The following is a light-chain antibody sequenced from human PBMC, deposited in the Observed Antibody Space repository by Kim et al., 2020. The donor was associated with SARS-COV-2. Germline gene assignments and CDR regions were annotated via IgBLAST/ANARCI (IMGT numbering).Light chain of an antibody. CDR1: QSISNSY. CDR3: QHYGSSPRT. Sequence: EIVLTQSPGTLSLSPGERATLSCRASQSISNSYLAWYQQKPGQAPRLLIYGASSRATGIPDRFSGSGSGTDFTLTISRLEPEDFALYYCQHYGSSPRTFGPGTKV. CDR2: GAS. V-gene: IGKV3-20*01. J-gene: IGKJ1*01.